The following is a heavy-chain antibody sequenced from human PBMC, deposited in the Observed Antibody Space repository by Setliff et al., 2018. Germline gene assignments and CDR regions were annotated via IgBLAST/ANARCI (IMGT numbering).Heavy chain of an antibody. CDR2: ISGSAGSI. D-gene: IGHD5-12*01. J-gene: IGHJ2*01. Sequence: PGGSLRLSCAASGFTFSDYAMSWVRQAPGKGLEWVSTISGSAGSIHLADSVKGRFTISRDNSKNTLFLQMSSLRAADTAVYYCARSLGIRDYSYFDLWGRGTLVTVS. CDR3: ARSLGIRDYSYFDL. V-gene: IGHV3-23*01. CDR1: GFTFSDYA.